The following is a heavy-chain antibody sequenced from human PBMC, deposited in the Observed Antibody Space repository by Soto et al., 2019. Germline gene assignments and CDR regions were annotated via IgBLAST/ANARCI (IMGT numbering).Heavy chain of an antibody. D-gene: IGHD3-22*01. Sequence: GGSLRLSCAASGFTFSSYGMHWVRQAPGKGLEWVAVIWYDGSNKYYADSVKGRFTISRDNSKNTLYLQMNSLRAEDTAVYYCARDGFIVVEYYYYYGMDVWGQGTTVTVSS. J-gene: IGHJ6*02. CDR2: IWYDGSNK. V-gene: IGHV3-33*01. CDR1: GFTFSSYG. CDR3: ARDGFIVVEYYYYYGMDV.